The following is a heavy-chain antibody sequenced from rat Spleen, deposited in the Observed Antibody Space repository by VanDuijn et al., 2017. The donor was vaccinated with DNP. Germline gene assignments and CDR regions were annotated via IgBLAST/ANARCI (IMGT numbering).Heavy chain of an antibody. V-gene: IGHV3-3*01. CDR2: VNSAGNT. D-gene: IGHD1-1*01. Sequence: EVQLQESGPGLVKPSQSLSLTCSVTGHSITNSYRWNWIRKFPGNKLEWMGYVNSAGNTRYNPSLKSRISITRDISKNQFFLQVDSVTAEDTATYYCARLRLEWEVRAMDAWGQGTSVTVSS. J-gene: IGHJ4*01. CDR1: GHSITNSYR. CDR3: ARLRLEWEVRAMDA.